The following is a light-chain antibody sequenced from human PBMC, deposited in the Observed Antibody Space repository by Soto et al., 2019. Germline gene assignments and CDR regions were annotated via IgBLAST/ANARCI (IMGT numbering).Light chain of an antibody. CDR3: NSYTTSGAVV. J-gene: IGLJ3*02. Sequence: QSALTQPASVSGSPGQSITISCTGTSSDVGGYNFVSWYQQHPGNAPKLIIYDVTSRPSGVSNRFSGSKSDNAASLTISGLQAEDEALYYCNSYTTSGAVVFGGGTKLTVL. CDR1: SSDVGGYNF. CDR2: DVT. V-gene: IGLV2-14*03.